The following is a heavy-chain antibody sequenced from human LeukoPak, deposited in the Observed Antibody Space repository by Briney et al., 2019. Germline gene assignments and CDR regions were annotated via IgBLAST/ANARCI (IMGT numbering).Heavy chain of an antibody. CDR1: GFTFDDYA. CDR2: ISWNSGSI. V-gene: IGHV3-9*01. J-gene: IGHJ4*02. D-gene: IGHD6-13*01. Sequence: GRSLRLSCAASGFTFDDYAMHWVRQAPGKGLEWVSGISWNSGSIGYADSVKGRFTISRDNAKNSLYLQMNSLRAEDTALYYCAKDSSSWYIVGSTFDHWGQGTLVTVSS. CDR3: AKDSSSWYIVGSTFDH.